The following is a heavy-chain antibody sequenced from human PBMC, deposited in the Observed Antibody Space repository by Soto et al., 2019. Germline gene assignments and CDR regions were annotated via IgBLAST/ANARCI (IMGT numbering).Heavy chain of an antibody. Sequence: GESLKISCRGSGYSFTNYWIGWVRQMPGKGLEWMGLIYTSDSYTTYSPSFQGQVTISVDKSISTAYLQWSSLKASDTAMYYCVRPRGSSGYDAGYWGQGTLVTVSS. CDR2: IYTSDSYT. D-gene: IGHD5-12*01. CDR3: VRPRGSSGYDAGY. CDR1: GYSFTNYW. V-gene: IGHV5-51*01. J-gene: IGHJ4*02.